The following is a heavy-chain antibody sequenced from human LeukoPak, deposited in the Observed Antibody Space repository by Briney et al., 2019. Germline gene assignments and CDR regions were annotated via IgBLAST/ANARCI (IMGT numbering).Heavy chain of an antibody. CDR1: GGSFSGYY. J-gene: IGHJ5*02. CDR3: ASSWFAVTGTETNWFDP. V-gene: IGHV4-34*01. Sequence: PSETLSLTCAVYGGSFSGYYWSWIRQPPGKGLEWIGSIYYSGSTYYNPSLKSRVTISVDTSKKQFSLKLSSVTAADTALYYCASSWFAVTGTETNWFDPWGQGTLVTVSS. CDR2: IYYSGST. D-gene: IGHD6-19*01.